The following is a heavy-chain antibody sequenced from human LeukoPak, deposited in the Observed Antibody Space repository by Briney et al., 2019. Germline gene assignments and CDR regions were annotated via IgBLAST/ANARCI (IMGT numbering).Heavy chain of an antibody. CDR2: IYTTEST. CDR3: ARHFPGVVVVAALGY. D-gene: IGHD2-15*01. Sequence: SETLSLTCTVSGGSISSGSYYWSWIRQPAGKGLEWIGRIYTTESTNYNPSLKSRVTISVDTSKNQFSLKLSSVTAADTAVYYCARHFPGVVVVAALGYWGQGTLVTVSS. J-gene: IGHJ4*02. V-gene: IGHV4-61*02. CDR1: GGSISSGSYY.